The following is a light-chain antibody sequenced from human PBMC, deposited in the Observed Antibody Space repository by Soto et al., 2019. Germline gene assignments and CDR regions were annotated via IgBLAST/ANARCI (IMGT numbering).Light chain of an antibody. CDR2: SYS. Sequence: QAVVTQPPSVSGAPGQRVTISCTGSSSNIGAGYDIHWYQQLPGTAPKVLIYSYSNRPSGVPDRFSGSKSGTSASLAIAGLQAEDEAAYYCQSYDTSLRVVFGGGTKLTVL. J-gene: IGLJ2*01. V-gene: IGLV1-40*01. CDR1: SSNIGAGYD. CDR3: QSYDTSLRVV.